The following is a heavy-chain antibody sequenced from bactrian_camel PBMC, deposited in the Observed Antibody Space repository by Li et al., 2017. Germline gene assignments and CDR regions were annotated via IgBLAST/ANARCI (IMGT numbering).Heavy chain of an antibody. CDR2: IDSAGGT. Sequence: HVQLVESGGGSVQTGGSLTLSCALSGFIYSGNVVGWFRQALGKEREGVAAIDSAGGTSYADSVKGRFTISQANNLKTVYLEMNSLKLEDSGMYYCAASGLSSCGGNLRFVTYGQLSDWGQGTQVTVS. V-gene: IGHV3S53*01. CDR3: AASGLSSCGGNLRFVTYGQLSD. D-gene: IGHD2*01. J-gene: IGHJ4*01. CDR1: GFIYSGNV.